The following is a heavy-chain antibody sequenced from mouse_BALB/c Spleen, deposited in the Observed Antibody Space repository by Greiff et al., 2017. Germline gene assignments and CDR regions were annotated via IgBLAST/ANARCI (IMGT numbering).Heavy chain of an antibody. V-gene: IGHV7-3*02. D-gene: IGHD1-1*01. CDR2: IRNKANGYTT. CDR1: GFTFTDYY. CDR3: ARDGGSSYAYYAMDY. Sequence: EVKLVESGGGLVQPGGSLRLSCATSGFTFTDYYMSWVRQPPGKALEWLGFIRNKANGYTTEYSASVKGRFTISRDNSQSILYLQMNTLRAEDSATYYCARDGGSSYAYYAMDYWGQGTSVTVSS. J-gene: IGHJ4*01.